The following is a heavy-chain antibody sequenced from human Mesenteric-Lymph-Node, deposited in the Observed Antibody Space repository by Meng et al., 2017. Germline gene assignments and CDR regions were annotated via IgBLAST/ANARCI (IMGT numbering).Heavy chain of an antibody. CDR1: GYTFTSYY. D-gene: IGHD6-19*01. CDR3: ARVAKPGYSSGWYGNWIAP. J-gene: IGHJ5*02. Sequence: ASVKVSCKASGYTFTSYYMHWVRQAPGQGLEWMGIINPSGGTTSYAQKFQGRVTMTRDTSTSTVYMELSSLRSEDTAVYYCARVAKPGYSSGWYGNWIAPWGQGTLVTVSS. V-gene: IGHV1-46*01. CDR2: INPSGGTT.